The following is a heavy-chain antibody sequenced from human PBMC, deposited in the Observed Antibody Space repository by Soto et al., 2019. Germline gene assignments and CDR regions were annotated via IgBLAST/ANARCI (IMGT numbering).Heavy chain of an antibody. Sequence: ASVKFSFKGSGYTFTSYAMHWLRNARGQRLEWMGWINAGNGNTKYSQKFQGRVTITRDTSASTAYMELSSLRSEDTAVYYCEREETTYYYYGMDVWGQGTTVTVYS. V-gene: IGHV1-3*01. J-gene: IGHJ6*02. CDR3: EREETTYYYYGMDV. CDR2: INAGNGNT. CDR1: GYTFTSYA.